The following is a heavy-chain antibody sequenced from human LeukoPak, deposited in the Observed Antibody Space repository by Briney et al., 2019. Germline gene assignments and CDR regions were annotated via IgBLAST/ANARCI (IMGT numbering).Heavy chain of an antibody. D-gene: IGHD3-3*01. J-gene: IGHJ4*02. V-gene: IGHV1-69*04. CDR1: GGTFSSYT. CDR3: ARDLDFWSGIPGGAAA. CDR2: IIPILGIA. Sequence: SVKVSCKASGGTFSSYTISWARQAPGQGLEWMGRIIPILGIANYAQKFQGRVTITADKSTSTAYMELSSLRSEDTAVYYCARDLDFWSGIPGGAAAWGQGTLVTVSS.